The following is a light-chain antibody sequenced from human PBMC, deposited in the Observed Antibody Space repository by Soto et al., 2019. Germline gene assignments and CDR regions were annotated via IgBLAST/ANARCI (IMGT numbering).Light chain of an antibody. J-gene: IGKJ1*01. CDR2: KAS. CDR3: QQYNSYSRT. Sequence: DIQMTQSPSTLSASVGDRVTSTCRASQSISIWLAWYQQKPGKAPKILIYKASSLESGVPSRFSGSGSRTEFTLTISSPQPDDFATYYCQQYNSYSRTFGQGTKVDI. CDR1: QSISIW. V-gene: IGKV1-5*03.